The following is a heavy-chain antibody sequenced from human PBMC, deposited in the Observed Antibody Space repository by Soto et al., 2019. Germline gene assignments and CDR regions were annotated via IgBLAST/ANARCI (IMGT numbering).Heavy chain of an antibody. CDR1: GFTFSGSA. J-gene: IGHJ4*02. CDR3: TPDTYDFWSGYPFDY. D-gene: IGHD3-3*01. V-gene: IGHV3-73*01. CDR2: IRSKANTYAT. Sequence: PGGSLRLSCVASGFTFSGSAMHWVRQASGKGLEWVGRIRSKANTYATTYAASVKGRFTLSRDDSKNTAYLEMNSLKIEDTAVYYCTPDTYDFWSGYPFDYWGQGSRVTVSS.